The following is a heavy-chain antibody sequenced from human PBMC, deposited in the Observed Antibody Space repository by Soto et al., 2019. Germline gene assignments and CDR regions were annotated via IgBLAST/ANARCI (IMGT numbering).Heavy chain of an antibody. Sequence: GSGPTLVNPTQTLTLTCTFSGFSLSTSGVGVGWIRQPPGKALEWLALIYWDNDKRYSPSLKSRLTITKDTSKNQVVLTMTNMDPVDTATYYCAHSQRVYSSGWYPFFDYWGQGTLVTVSS. CDR3: AHSQRVYSSGWYPFFDY. CDR2: IYWDNDK. J-gene: IGHJ4*02. D-gene: IGHD6-19*01. CDR1: GFSLSTSGVG. V-gene: IGHV2-5*02.